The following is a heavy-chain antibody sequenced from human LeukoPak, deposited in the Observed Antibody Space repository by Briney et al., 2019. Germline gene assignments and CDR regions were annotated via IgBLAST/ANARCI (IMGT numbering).Heavy chain of an antibody. Sequence: GGSLRLSCAASGFTVSSSPINWVRQAPGRGLEWVSVIYSGGNTFYADSVKGRFTISRHNSNNTLYLQMNSLRDEDTAVYYCARETKYGGYSYGFLDYWGQGTPVTVSS. D-gene: IGHD5-18*01. V-gene: IGHV3-53*04. J-gene: IGHJ4*02. CDR2: IYSGGNT. CDR1: GFTVSSSP. CDR3: ARETKYGGYSYGFLDY.